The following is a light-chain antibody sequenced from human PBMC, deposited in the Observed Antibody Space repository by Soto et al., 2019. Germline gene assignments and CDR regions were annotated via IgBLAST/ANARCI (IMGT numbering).Light chain of an antibody. Sequence: EIVLTQSPATLSFSPGEGATLSCRAGQSVSVNSLAWYENKGGQAPSLLIYAGPTRDTGVADRFSGTGTGTDCALNISRLETDDTAVYYSQQYGRSPFHFGPGTKVDI. CDR3: QQYGRSPFH. V-gene: IGKV3-20*01. J-gene: IGKJ3*01. CDR1: QSVSVNS. CDR2: AGP.